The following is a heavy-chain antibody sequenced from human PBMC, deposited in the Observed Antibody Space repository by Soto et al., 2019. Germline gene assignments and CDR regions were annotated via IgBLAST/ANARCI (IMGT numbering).Heavy chain of an antibody. CDR3: ARDGYNYDTGADY. Sequence: PSETLSLTCTVSGGSVSSRSYYWSWIRQPPGKGLEWIGYIYYSGSTYYNPSLKSRVTISVDTSKNQFSLKLSSVTAADTAVYYCARDGYNYDTGADYWGQGTLVTVSS. CDR1: GGSVSSRSYY. V-gene: IGHV4-61*01. D-gene: IGHD5-12*01. J-gene: IGHJ4*02. CDR2: IYYSGST.